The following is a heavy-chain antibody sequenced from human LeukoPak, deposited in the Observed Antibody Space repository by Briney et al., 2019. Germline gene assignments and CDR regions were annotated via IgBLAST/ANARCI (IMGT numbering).Heavy chain of an antibody. CDR1: GFTFSSYW. Sequence: GGSLRLSCAASGFTFSSYWMSWVRQAPGKGLEWVANIKQDGSEKCYVDSVKGRFTISRDNAKNSLYLQMNSLRAEDTAVYYCARGHLWWELLLDYWGQGTLVTVSS. CDR2: IKQDGSEK. D-gene: IGHD1-26*01. CDR3: ARGHLWWELLLDY. J-gene: IGHJ4*02. V-gene: IGHV3-7*01.